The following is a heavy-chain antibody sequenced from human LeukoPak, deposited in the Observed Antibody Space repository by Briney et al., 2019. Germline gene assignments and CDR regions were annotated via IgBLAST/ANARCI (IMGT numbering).Heavy chain of an antibody. CDR2: IYTSGIT. J-gene: IGHJ4*02. D-gene: IGHD6-19*01. CDR3: ARKQWVEYYFDT. V-gene: IGHV4-61*02. Sequence: SQTLSLTCPVSGCSIISGIYYWRWIRHPAGKGLEWIRRIYTSGITNYNPSIKTRVTISADTTKNQFSLKLSSVTAADTAVYYCARKQWVEYYFDTWSQGTLVTVSS. CDR1: GCSIISGIYY.